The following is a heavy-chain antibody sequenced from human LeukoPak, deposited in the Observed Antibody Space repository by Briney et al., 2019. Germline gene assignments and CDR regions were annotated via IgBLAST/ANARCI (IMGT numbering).Heavy chain of an antibody. CDR3: ARLGHYYDIFTGRYGLDV. V-gene: IGHV1-46*01. J-gene: IGHJ6*02. Sequence: ASVKVSCKASGYTFTAYFIHWVRQAPGQGLEWMGTMNPSGGNTNYAQKFQGRVIMTRDTSTSTAYMELSSLTTEDTAVFYCARLGHYYDIFTGRYGLDVWGQGTTVTVS. CDR2: MNPSGGNT. D-gene: IGHD3-9*01. CDR1: GYTFTAYF.